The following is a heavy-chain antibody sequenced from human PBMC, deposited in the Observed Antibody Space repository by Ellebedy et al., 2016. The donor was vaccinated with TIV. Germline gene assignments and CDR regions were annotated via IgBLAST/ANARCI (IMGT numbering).Heavy chain of an antibody. V-gene: IGHV1-18*01. CDR1: GYTFTSYG. CDR2: ISAYNGNT. J-gene: IGHJ4*02. CDR3: AKDGPSYYDFWSGYWVFDY. Sequence: ASVKVSXXASGYTFTSYGISWVRQAPGQGLEWMGWISAYNGNTNYAQKLQGRVTMTTDTSTSTAYMELRSLRSDDTAVYYCAKDGPSYYDFWSGYWVFDYWGQGTLVTVSS. D-gene: IGHD3-3*01.